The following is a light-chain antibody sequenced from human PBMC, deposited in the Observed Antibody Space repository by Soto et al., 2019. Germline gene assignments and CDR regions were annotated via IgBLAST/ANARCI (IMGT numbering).Light chain of an antibody. CDR3: CSYIGHYVDV. J-gene: IGLJ1*01. V-gene: IGLV2-11*01. CDR2: DVN. CDR1: SSNFVGDKY. Sequence: QSALTQPRSVSGSPGQSVAISCTGTSSNFVGDKYVAWYQKHQGKAPRLVIFDVNKRPSGVSDRFSGSKSGNTASLTISGLQAEDEAEYYRCSYIGHYVDVVGTGTKLTVL.